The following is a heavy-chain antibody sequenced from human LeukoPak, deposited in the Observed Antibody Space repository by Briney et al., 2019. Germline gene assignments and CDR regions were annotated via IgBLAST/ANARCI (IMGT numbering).Heavy chain of an antibody. CDR1: GFRFSNYW. CDR2: INSDGSST. J-gene: IGHJ6*04. Sequence: GGSLRLSCAASGFRFSNYWMNWVRQGPDKGLAWVSRINSDGSSTSYADSVKGRFTISRDNAKNTLYLQMNSLRAEDTAVYYCARRKSSSWDYGMDVWGKGTTVTVSS. D-gene: IGHD6-13*01. CDR3: ARRKSSSWDYGMDV. V-gene: IGHV3-74*01.